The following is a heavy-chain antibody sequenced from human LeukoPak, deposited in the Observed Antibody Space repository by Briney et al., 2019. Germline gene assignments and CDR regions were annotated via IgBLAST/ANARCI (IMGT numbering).Heavy chain of an antibody. CDR1: GFTFSSYW. Sequence: GGSLRLSCAASGFTFSSYWMHWVRQAPGKGLVWVSRINSDGSSTSYADSVKGRFTVSRDNAKNTLYLQMNSLRAEDTAVYYCARVWGSSGSDAFDIWGQGTMVTVSS. CDR2: INSDGSST. D-gene: IGHD3-16*01. J-gene: IGHJ3*02. V-gene: IGHV3-74*01. CDR3: ARVWGSSGSDAFDI.